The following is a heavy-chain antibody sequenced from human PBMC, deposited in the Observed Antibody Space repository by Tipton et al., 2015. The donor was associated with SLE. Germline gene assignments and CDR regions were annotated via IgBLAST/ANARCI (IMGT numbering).Heavy chain of an antibody. CDR2: INPNSGGT. J-gene: IGHJ3*02. Sequence: QLVQSGAEVKKPGASVKVSCKASGYTFTGYYMHWVRQAPGQGLGWTGWINPNSGGTNYAQKFQGRVTMTRDTSISTAYMELSRLRSDDTAVYYCARELDGSGTYAFDIWGQGTMVTVSS. D-gene: IGHD3-10*01. CDR3: ARELDGSGTYAFDI. CDR1: GYTFTGYY. V-gene: IGHV1-2*02.